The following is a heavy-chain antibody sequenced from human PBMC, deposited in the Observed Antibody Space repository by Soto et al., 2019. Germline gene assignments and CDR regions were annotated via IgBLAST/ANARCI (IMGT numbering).Heavy chain of an antibody. Sequence: PSETLSLTCAVYGGSFSGYYWSWIRQPPGKGLEWIGEINHSGSTNYNPSLKSRVTISVDTSKNQFSLKLSSVTAADTAVYYCARASSRELPLDYWGQGTLVTGSS. J-gene: IGHJ4*02. CDR3: ARASSRELPLDY. D-gene: IGHD1-26*01. CDR1: GGSFSGYY. CDR2: INHSGST. V-gene: IGHV4-34*01.